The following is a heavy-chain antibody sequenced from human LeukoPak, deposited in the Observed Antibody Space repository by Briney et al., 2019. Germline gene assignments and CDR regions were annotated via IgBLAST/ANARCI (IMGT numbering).Heavy chain of an antibody. Sequence: GRSLRLSCAASGFTFDDYAMHWVRQAPGRGLEWVSSISWNSGGIGYADSVKGRFTISRDKAKNSLYLQMNSLRTEDTALYYCAKDGSSTWSGSYYYYGMDVWGQGTTVTVSS. CDR3: AKDGSSTWSGSYYYYGMDV. V-gene: IGHV3-9*01. CDR2: ISWNSGGI. D-gene: IGHD6-13*01. J-gene: IGHJ6*02. CDR1: GFTFDDYA.